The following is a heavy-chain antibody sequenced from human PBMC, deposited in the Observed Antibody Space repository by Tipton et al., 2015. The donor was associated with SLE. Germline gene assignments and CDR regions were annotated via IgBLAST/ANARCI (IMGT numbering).Heavy chain of an antibody. V-gene: IGHV4-31*03. J-gene: IGHJ5*02. D-gene: IGHD2-2*01. Sequence: TLSLTCTVSGGSISSGGYYWSWIRQHPGKGPEWIGYIYYSGSTYYNPSLKSRVTISVDTSKNQFSLKLSSVTAADTAVYYCARDCSSTSCPGGFDPWGQGTLVTVSS. CDR3: ARDCSSTSCPGGFDP. CDR1: GGSISSGGYY. CDR2: IYYSGST.